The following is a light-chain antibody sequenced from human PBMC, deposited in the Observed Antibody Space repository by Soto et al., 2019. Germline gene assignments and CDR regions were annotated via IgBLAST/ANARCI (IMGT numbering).Light chain of an antibody. CDR1: QDVGRW. CDR3: QQARNFPVT. J-gene: IGKJ5*01. CDR2: ATS. Sequence: DIQMTQSPSSLSASVGDTVSITCRSSQDVGRWLSWYQQKPGKAPKILIFATSTLQSGVPSRFSGSGSGTDFTLTITSLRSQDFATYYSQQARNFPVTFGPGTRLEI. V-gene: IGKV1D-12*01.